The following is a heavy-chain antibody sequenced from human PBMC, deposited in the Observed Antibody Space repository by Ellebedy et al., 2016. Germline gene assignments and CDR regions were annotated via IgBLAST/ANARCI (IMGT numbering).Heavy chain of an antibody. J-gene: IGHJ4*02. CDR3: ARDLLYSSGPHFDY. V-gene: IGHV4-59*12. Sequence: SETLSLTXTVSGGSITSYYWSWIRQPPGKGLEWIGYIYYSGSTNYNPSLKSRVTISVDTSKNQFSLKLSSVTAADTAVYYCARDLLYSSGPHFDYWGQGTLVTVSS. CDR1: GGSITSYY. D-gene: IGHD6-19*01. CDR2: IYYSGST.